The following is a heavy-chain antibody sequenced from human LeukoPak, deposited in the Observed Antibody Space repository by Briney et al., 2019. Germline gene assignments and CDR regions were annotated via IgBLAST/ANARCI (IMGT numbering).Heavy chain of an antibody. Sequence: ASVKVSCKASGYTFTGYYMHWVRQAPGQGLEWMGWINPNSGGTNYAQKFQGRVTMTRDTSISTAYMELSRLRSDDTAVYYCIVVVPAAMVFPSPFDYWGQGTLVTVSS. CDR1: GYTFTGYY. V-gene: IGHV1-2*02. J-gene: IGHJ4*02. CDR3: IVVVPAAMVFPSPFDY. CDR2: INPNSGGT. D-gene: IGHD2-2*01.